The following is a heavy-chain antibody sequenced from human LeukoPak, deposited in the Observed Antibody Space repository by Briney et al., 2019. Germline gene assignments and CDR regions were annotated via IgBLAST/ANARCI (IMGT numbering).Heavy chain of an antibody. CDR3: ARLSRFVVVPAAMLDY. CDR2: IYPGDSDT. D-gene: IGHD2-2*01. CDR1: GYSFTSYW. V-gene: IGHV5-51*01. Sequence: GESLKISCKGSGYSFTSYWIGWVRQMPGKGLEWMGIIYPGDSDTRYSPSFQGQVTISADKSISTAYLQWSSLKASDTAMYYSARLSRFVVVPAAMLDYWGQGTLVTVSS. J-gene: IGHJ4*02.